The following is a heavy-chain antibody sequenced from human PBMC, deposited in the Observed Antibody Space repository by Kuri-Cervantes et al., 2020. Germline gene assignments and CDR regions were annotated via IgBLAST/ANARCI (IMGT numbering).Heavy chain of an antibody. CDR1: GGTFSNYA. CDR2: INPSGGNT. Sequence: ASVKVSCKASGGTFSNYAISWVRQAPGQGLEWMGRINPSGGNTNYAQKFQGRVTMTRDTSTSTVYMELSSLRSEDTAVYYCARVWEVTPALDYWGQGTLVTVSS. V-gene: IGHV1-46*01. CDR3: ARVWEVTPALDY. D-gene: IGHD1-26*01. J-gene: IGHJ4*02.